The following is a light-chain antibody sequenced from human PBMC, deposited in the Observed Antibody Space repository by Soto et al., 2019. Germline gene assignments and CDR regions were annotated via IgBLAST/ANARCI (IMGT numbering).Light chain of an antibody. V-gene: IGLV2-14*03. CDR1: SSDVGYDY. Sequence: QSVLTQPASVSGSPGQSITISCIGTSSDVGYDYVSWYQQHTGKAPKLMIYGVSSRVSGVSDRFSASKSGNAASLTISGLQADDEADYYCSSYRNVNTVIFGGGTKVTVL. J-gene: IGLJ2*01. CDR3: SSYRNVNTVI. CDR2: GVS.